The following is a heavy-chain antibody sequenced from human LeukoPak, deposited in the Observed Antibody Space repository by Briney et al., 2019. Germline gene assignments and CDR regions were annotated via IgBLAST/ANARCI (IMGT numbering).Heavy chain of an antibody. V-gene: IGHV1-18*01. D-gene: IGHD3-9*01. CDR1: GYTFTSYG. CDR3: AREDDILTGNYYFDY. CDR2: ISAYNGNT. Sequence: ASVKVSCKASGYTFTSYGISWVRQAPGQGLEWMGWISAYNGNTNYAQKLQGRVTMTTDTSTSTAYMELRSLRSDDTAVYYCAREDDILTGNYYFDYWGQGTLVTASS. J-gene: IGHJ4*02.